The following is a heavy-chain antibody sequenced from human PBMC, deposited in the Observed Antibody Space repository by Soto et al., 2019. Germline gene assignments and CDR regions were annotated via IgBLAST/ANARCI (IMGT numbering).Heavy chain of an antibody. CDR2: INPLPTSGST. Sequence: ASVKVSCTASGYIFTKYYIHWVRQAPGQGLEWMAIINPLPTSGSTNYAQKFQGWVTMTRDTSTSTAYMELSRLRSDDTAVYYCARARTEIYFDYWGQGTLVTVSS. CDR1: GYIFTKYY. V-gene: IGHV1-46*01. CDR3: ARARTEIYFDY. J-gene: IGHJ4*02.